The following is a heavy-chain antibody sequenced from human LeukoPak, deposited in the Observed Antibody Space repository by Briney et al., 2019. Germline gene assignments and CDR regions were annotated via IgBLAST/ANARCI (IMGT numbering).Heavy chain of an antibody. J-gene: IGHJ6*03. Sequence: GGSLRLSCAASGFTFSSYAMHWVRPAPGKGLEYVSAISSNGGSTYYANSVKGRFTISRDNSKNTLYLQMGSLRAEDMAVYYCARTRSYYYGSGRYMDVWGKGTTVTVSS. D-gene: IGHD3-10*01. CDR3: ARTRSYYYGSGRYMDV. CDR1: GFTFSSYA. CDR2: ISSNGGST. V-gene: IGHV3-64*01.